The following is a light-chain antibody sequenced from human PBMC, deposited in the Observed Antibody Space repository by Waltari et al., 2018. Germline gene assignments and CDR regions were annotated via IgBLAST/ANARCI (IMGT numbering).Light chain of an antibody. CDR3: QSFDNYVSGGTV. CDR2: GHT. CDR1: SSNIGAGHD. V-gene: IGLV1-40*01. Sequence: QSVLTQPPSVSAAPGQRVTISCTGSSSNIGAGHDINGYQRLPGTAPKLLIYGHTNRPSGAPDRCAGSKSCTSASLAITGLQAEDEADYFCQSFDNYVSGGTVFGGGTKLAVL. J-gene: IGLJ3*02.